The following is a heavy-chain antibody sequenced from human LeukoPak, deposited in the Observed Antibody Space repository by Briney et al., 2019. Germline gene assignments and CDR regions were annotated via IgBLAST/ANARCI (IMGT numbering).Heavy chain of an antibody. D-gene: IGHD6-25*01. CDR2: TYTSGST. V-gene: IGHV4-4*07. CDR1: GGSISSFY. J-gene: IGHJ6*03. CDR3: ARWAADGIYYYYYYMDV. Sequence: SETLSLTCTVSGGSISSFYWSWIRQPAGKGLEWIGRTYTSGSTNYNPSLKSRVTISVDTSKNQFSLKLSSVTAADTAVYYCARWAADGIYYYYYYMDVWGKGTTVTISS.